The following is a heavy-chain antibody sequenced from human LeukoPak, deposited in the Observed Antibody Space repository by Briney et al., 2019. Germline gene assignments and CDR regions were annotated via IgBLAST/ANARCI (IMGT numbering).Heavy chain of an antibody. D-gene: IGHD4-17*01. V-gene: IGHV3-23*01. Sequence: GGSLRLSCAASGFFFSNYAMNWVRQAPGKGLEWVSGVSSSGVSTFYADSVKGRFTISRDNSKNTVYLQMNSLRGEDTAIYYCARGVTVTPDFWGQGTLVTVSS. J-gene: IGHJ4*02. CDR3: ARGVTVTPDF. CDR2: VSSSGVST. CDR1: GFFFSNYA.